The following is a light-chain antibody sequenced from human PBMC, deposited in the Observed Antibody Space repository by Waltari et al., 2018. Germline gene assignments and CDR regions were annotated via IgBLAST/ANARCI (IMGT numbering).Light chain of an antibody. CDR1: QRISSN. CDR3: QQYNNWPFA. V-gene: IGKV3-15*01. J-gene: IGKJ2*01. CDR2: AAS. Sequence: EIVMTQSPATLSWSPGERATLSCRASQRISSNLAWYQQKPGQAPRLLIYAASTRATGIPARFIGSGSGTEFTLTISSLQPEDFAIYYCQQYNNWPFAFGQGTKLEVK.